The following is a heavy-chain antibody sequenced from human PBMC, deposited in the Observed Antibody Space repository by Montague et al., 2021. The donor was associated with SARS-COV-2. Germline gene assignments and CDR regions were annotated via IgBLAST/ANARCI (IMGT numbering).Heavy chain of an antibody. J-gene: IGHJ4*02. CDR3: AHSYADYLFDY. CDR1: GFSLRTSGVG. CDR2: IYWDXDK. D-gene: IGHD4-17*01. V-gene: IGHV2-5*02. Sequence: PALVKPTQTLTLTCSFSGFSLRTSGVGVGWIRQPPGKALEWLAVIYWDXDKRYSPSLKSRLTITKDTSKNQVVLTMTNMDPVDTATYYCAHSYADYLFDYWGQGTLVSVSS.